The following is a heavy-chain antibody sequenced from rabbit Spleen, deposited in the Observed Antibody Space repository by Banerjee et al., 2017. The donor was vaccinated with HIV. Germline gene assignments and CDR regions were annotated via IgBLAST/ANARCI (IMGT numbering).Heavy chain of an antibody. CDR2: IYTGDGTST. CDR3: AREDVGGSVSL. Sequence: QSLEESGGGLVQPEGSLTLTCTASGFSFSNNYYMCWVRQAPGKGLEWIGCIYTGDGTSTAYASWAKGRFTCSSDNAQNTVDLHMNSLTAADTATYFCAREDVGGSVSLWGQGTLVTVS. J-gene: IGHJ3*01. D-gene: IGHD1-1*01. CDR1: GFSFSNNYY. V-gene: IGHV1S40*01.